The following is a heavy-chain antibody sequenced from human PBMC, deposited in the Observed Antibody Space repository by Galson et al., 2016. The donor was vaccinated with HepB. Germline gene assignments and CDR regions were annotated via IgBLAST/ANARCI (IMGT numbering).Heavy chain of an antibody. V-gene: IGHV3-74*01. CDR1: GFTFSNYW. Sequence: SLRLSCAVSGFTFSNYWMHWVRQAPGTGLVWISGINTDGSNTIYADSVKGRFTISRDNAKNTLHLQMNSLRVEDKATYYCVRDGKPTALGYGMDVWGQGTTVAVSS. CDR2: INTDGSNT. D-gene: IGHD2-21*02. J-gene: IGHJ6*02. CDR3: VRDGKPTALGYGMDV.